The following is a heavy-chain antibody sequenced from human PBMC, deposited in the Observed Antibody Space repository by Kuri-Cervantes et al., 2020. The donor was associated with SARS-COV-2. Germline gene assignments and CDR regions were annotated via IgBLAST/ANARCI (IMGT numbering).Heavy chain of an antibody. J-gene: IGHJ6*02. Sequence: GGSLRLSCAASGFTFSTYAMHWVRQAPGKGLECVAFIWYDEDNKYYADSVKGRFTISRDNSKNTLYLQMNTLRAEDTAVYYCARCSGITGPDFYYYYGMDVWGQGTTVTVSS. V-gene: IGHV3-33*01. CDR2: IWYDEDNK. CDR3: ARCSGITGPDFYYYYGMDV. D-gene: IGHD1-20*01. CDR1: GFTFSTYA.